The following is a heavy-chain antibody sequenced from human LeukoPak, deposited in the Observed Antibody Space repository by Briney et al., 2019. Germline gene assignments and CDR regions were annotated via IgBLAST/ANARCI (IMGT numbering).Heavy chain of an antibody. Sequence: GGSLRLSCTVSGFIFSDFSMSWVRQAPGKGLEWVAKMSEDGNEIFYVDSVKGRFTISRDNTKKSLYLQLNSLRPEDSAVYYCARRAGGYSHPYDYWGQGTLVTVSA. V-gene: IGHV3-7*01. D-gene: IGHD4-23*01. CDR3: ARRAGGYSHPYDY. CDR1: GFIFSDFS. CDR2: MSEDGNEI. J-gene: IGHJ4*02.